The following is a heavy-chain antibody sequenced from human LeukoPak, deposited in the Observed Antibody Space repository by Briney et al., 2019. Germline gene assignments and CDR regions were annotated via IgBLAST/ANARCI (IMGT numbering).Heavy chain of an antibody. CDR2: TNQDGSRE. V-gene: IGHV3-7*01. J-gene: IGHJ5*02. CDR3: ARDSGWTFDP. CDR1: GFTFGSHW. D-gene: IGHD6-19*01. Sequence: GGSLRLSCTASGFTFGSHWMIWVRRAPGKGLEWVANTNQDGSREKYADSVRGRFSVSRDNAKNSVYLQMNSLGVEDTAIYYCARDSGWTFDPWGQGTLVTVSS.